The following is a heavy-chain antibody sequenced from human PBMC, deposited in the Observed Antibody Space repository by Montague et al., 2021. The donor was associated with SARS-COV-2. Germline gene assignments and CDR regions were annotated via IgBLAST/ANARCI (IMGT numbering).Heavy chain of an antibody. CDR3: AREGVIGKYSWKYLFPHALVAFDI. CDR1: SGSISSGSYY. CDR2: IYTSGST. D-gene: IGHD1-7*01. J-gene: IGHJ3*02. V-gene: IGHV4-61*02. Sequence: TLSLTCTVSSGSISSGSYYWSWIRQPAGKGLEWIGRIYTSGSTNYNPSLKSRVTISVDTSKNQFSLKLSSVTAADTAVYYCAREGVIGKYSWKYLFPHALVAFDIWGQGTMVTVSS.